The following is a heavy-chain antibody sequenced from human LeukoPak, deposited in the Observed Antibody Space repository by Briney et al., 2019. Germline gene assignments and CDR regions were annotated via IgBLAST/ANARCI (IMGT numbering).Heavy chain of an antibody. D-gene: IGHD2-15*01. J-gene: IGHJ5*02. Sequence: PSQTLSPTCTVSGGSISSGGYYWSWIRQHPGKGLEWIGYIYYSGSTYYNPSLKSRVTISVDTSKNQFSLKLSSVTAADTAVYYCARAPTGKYCSGGSCYSAHWFDPWGQGTLVTVSS. CDR1: GGSISSGGYY. CDR3: ARAPTGKYCSGGSCYSAHWFDP. V-gene: IGHV4-31*03. CDR2: IYYSGST.